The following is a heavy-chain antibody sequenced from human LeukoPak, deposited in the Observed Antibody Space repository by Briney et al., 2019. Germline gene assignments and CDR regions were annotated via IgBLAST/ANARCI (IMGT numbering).Heavy chain of an antibody. V-gene: IGHV3-48*03. CDR3: ATTTPAQYFDWFPPSGPINGMDV. J-gene: IGHJ6*02. CDR1: GFTFSSYE. D-gene: IGHD3-9*01. CDR2: ISSSGSTI. Sequence: GGSLRLSCAASGFTFSSYEMNWVRQAPGKGLKWVSYISSSGSTIYYADSVKGRFTISRDNAKNSLYLQMNSLRAEDTAVYYCATTTPAQYFDWFPPSGPINGMDVWGQGTTVTVSS.